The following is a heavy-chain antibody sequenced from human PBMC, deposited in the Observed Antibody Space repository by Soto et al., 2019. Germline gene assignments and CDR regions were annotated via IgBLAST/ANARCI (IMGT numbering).Heavy chain of an antibody. V-gene: IGHV3-30*18. CDR3: AKDTVLRFLEWSAGLDY. Sequence: GGSLRLSCAASGFTFSSYGMHWVRQAPGKGLEWVAVISYDGSNKYYADSVKGRFTISRDNSKNTLYLQMNSLRAEDTAVYYCAKDTVLRFLEWSAGLDYWGQGTLVTVSS. CDR1: GFTFSSYG. D-gene: IGHD3-3*01. CDR2: ISYDGSNK. J-gene: IGHJ4*02.